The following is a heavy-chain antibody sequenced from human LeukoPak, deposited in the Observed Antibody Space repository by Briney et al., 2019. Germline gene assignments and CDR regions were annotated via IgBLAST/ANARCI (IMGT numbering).Heavy chain of an antibody. J-gene: IGHJ3*02. CDR1: GGTFSSYA. D-gene: IGHD2-2*01. V-gene: IGHV1-69*13. Sequence: GASVNVSCKASGGTFSSYAISWVRQAPGQGLEWMGGIIPIFGTANYAQKFQGRVTITADESTSTAYMELSSLRSEDTAVYYCAKGSRYSGTSQGDAFDIWGQGTLVTVSS. CDR2: IIPIFGTA. CDR3: AKGSRYSGTSQGDAFDI.